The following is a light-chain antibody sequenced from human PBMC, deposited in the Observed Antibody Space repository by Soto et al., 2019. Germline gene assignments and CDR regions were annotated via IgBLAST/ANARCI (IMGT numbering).Light chain of an antibody. CDR1: SSNIAPNT. CDR3: AAWDDSLNGYV. CDR2: AND. Sequence: QSVLTQPPSASGNPGQRVTISCSGSSSNIAPNTVNWYQHLPGAAPQLLIFANDRRPSGVPDRFSGSRSGTSASLAISGLQSEDEADYYCAAWDDSLNGYVFGTGTKLTVL. V-gene: IGLV1-44*01. J-gene: IGLJ1*01.